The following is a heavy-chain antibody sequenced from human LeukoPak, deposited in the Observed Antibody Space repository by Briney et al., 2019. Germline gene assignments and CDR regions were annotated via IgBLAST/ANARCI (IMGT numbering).Heavy chain of an antibody. J-gene: IGHJ2*01. CDR2: IYTSGST. D-gene: IGHD2-2*01. CDR1: GGSISNYY. Sequence: SETLSLTCTVSGGSISNYYWSWIRQPAGKGLEWIGQIYTSGSTNYNPSLKSRVTMSLDTSNNQFSLKLSSVTAADTAVYYCARDPPYCSSPTCPPKNFDLWGRGTLVTVSS. V-gene: IGHV4-4*07. CDR3: ARDPPYCSSPTCPPKNFDL.